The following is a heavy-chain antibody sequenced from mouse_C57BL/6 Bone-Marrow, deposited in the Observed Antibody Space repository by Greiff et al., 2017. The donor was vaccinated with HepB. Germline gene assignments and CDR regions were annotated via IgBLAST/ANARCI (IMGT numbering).Heavy chain of an antibody. V-gene: IGHV5-16*01. Sequence: EVKLVESEGGLVQPGRSMKLSCTASGFTFSDYYMAWVRQVPEKGLEWVANINYDGSSTYYLDSLKSRFIISRDNAKNILYLQMSSLKSEDTATYYCARWGYYGKNFDYWGQGTTLTVSS. J-gene: IGHJ2*01. CDR2: INYDGSST. CDR3: ARWGYYGKNFDY. D-gene: IGHD1-1*01. CDR1: GFTFSDYY.